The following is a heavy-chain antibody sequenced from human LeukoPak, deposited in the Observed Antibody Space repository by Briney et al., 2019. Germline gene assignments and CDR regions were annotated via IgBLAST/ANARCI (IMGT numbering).Heavy chain of an antibody. CDR3: ARAGYGSSWTLFDY. V-gene: IGHV1-18*01. Sequence: ASVKVSCKASGYTFTSYGISWVRQAPGQGLEWMGWISAYNGNTNYAQKLQGRVTMTTDTSTSTAYMELSSLRSEDTAVYYCARAGYGSSWTLFDYWGQGTLVTVSS. CDR1: GYTFTSYG. J-gene: IGHJ4*02. CDR2: ISAYNGNT. D-gene: IGHD6-13*01.